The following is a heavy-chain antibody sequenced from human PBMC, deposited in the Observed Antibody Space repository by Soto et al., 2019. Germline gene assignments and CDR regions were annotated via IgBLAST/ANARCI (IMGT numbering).Heavy chain of an antibody. D-gene: IGHD3-16*01. CDR1: GLTFTSYG. J-gene: IGHJ4*02. CDR3: TKEGMITSTGVTASIEY. V-gene: IGHV3-23*01. Sequence: GWSLRLSCTASGLTFTSYGMNWVRQAPGKGLEWVSLISDSGGSTYYADSVKGRFTISRDDPNNTLYLQMNSLRAEDTAVYYCTKEGMITSTGVTASIEYWGQGTMVTVSA. CDR2: ISDSGGST.